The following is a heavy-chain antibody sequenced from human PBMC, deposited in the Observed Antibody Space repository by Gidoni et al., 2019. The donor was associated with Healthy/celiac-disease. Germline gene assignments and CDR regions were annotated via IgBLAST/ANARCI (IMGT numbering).Heavy chain of an antibody. D-gene: IGHD1-20*01. J-gene: IGHJ1*01. CDR3: AKPPNWNDPEYFQH. Sequence: QVQLVESGGGVVQPGRSLRLSCAASGFTFSSYGMHWVRQAPGKGLEWVAVISYYGSNKYYADSVKGRFTISRDNSKNTLYLQMNSLRAEDTAVYYCAKPPNWNDPEYFQHWGQGTLVTVSS. CDR2: ISYYGSNK. V-gene: IGHV3-30*18. CDR1: GFTFSSYG.